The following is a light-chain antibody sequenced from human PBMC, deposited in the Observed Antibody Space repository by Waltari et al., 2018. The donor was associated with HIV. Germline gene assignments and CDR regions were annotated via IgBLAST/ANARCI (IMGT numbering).Light chain of an antibody. CDR3: CSYAGSSTLV. CDR2: EVN. J-gene: IGLJ3*02. Sequence: QSALTQPASVSGSPGPSITIPCTGIGNYNLVSWYQQHPGKAPKLMIYEVNKWPSGVSNRFSGSKSGNTASLTISGLQAEDEADYYCCSYAGSSTLVFGGGTKLTVL. V-gene: IGLV2-23*02. CDR1: GNYNL.